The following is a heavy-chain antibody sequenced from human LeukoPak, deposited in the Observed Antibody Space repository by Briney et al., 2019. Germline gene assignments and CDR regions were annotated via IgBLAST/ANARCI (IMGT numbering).Heavy chain of an antibody. J-gene: IGHJ4*02. Sequence: SVKVSCKASGGTFSSYAISWVRRAPGQGLEWMGGIIPIFGTANYAQKFQGRVTITADESTSTAYMELSSLRSEDTAVYYCARGKYGDYALDYWGQGTLVTVSS. CDR1: GGTFSSYA. CDR3: ARGKYGDYALDY. D-gene: IGHD4-17*01. CDR2: IIPIFGTA. V-gene: IGHV1-69*13.